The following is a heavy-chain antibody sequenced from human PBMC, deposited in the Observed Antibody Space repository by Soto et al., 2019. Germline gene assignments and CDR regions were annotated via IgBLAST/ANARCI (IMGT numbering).Heavy chain of an antibody. J-gene: IGHJ4*02. Sequence: QVQLVQSGAEVKKPGSSVKVSCKASGGTFSSYAISWVRQAPGQGLEWRGGIIRIFGTANYAQKFQGRVTITTDQSTGAAHMERSSLGYEDTAGYYCARGGIAAAGTHDYWGRGTLVTVSS. CDR3: ARGGIAAAGTHDY. CDR1: GGTFSSYA. D-gene: IGHD6-13*01. V-gene: IGHV1-69*05. CDR2: IIRIFGTA.